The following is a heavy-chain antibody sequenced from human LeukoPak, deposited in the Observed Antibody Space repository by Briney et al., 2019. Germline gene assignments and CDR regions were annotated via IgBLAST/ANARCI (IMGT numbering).Heavy chain of an antibody. CDR2: ISGSGGST. V-gene: IGHV3-23*01. CDR1: GFTFSCYA. D-gene: IGHD3-22*01. J-gene: IGHJ4*02. CDR3: ATADYYDSSGYYRGSDY. Sequence: GGSLRLSCAASGFTFSCYAMSGLRQAPGKGLEWVSAISGSGGSTYSEDSVKGRFTISRDNSKNTLYLQMNSLRAEDTAVYYCATADYYDSSGYYRGSDYWGQGTLVTVSA.